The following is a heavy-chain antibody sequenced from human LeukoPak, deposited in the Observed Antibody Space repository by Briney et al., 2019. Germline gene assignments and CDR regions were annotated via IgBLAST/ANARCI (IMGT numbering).Heavy chain of an antibody. CDR3: AREIADVRGYYYYMDV. CDR2: MNPKSGYT. J-gene: IGHJ6*03. Sequence: EASVKVSCKASGYTFTSLDINWVRQATGQGLEWMGWMNPKSGYTGSAQQFQGRVTFTRSTSISTAYMELSSLRSEDTAVYYCAREIADVRGYYYYMDVWGKGTTVTVSS. CDR1: GYTFTSLD. D-gene: IGHD6-13*01. V-gene: IGHV1-8*03.